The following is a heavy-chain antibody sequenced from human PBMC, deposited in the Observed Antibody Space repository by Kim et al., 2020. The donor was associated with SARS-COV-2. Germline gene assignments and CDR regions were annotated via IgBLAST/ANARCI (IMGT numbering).Heavy chain of an antibody. CDR3: ARQNLFDAFDI. V-gene: IGHV4-39*01. CDR2: T. Sequence: TDYSPSFMSRVTIFLDTSGNHFSLRLNSVTAADTAVYYCARQNLFDAFDIWGQGTMVTVSS. J-gene: IGHJ3*02.